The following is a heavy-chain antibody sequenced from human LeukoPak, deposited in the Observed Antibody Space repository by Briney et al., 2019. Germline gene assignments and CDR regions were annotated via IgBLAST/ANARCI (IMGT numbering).Heavy chain of an antibody. J-gene: IGHJ6*03. V-gene: IGHV3-48*01. D-gene: IGHD1-1*01. Sequence: GGSLRLSCAASGFTFSSYSMNWVRQAPGKGLEWVSYISSSSSTIYYADYVKGRFTISRDNAKNSLYLQMNSLRAEDTAVYYCARDHQRITRYYYYMDVWGKGTTVTVS. CDR1: GFTFSSYS. CDR3: ARDHQRITRYYYYMDV. CDR2: ISSSSSTI.